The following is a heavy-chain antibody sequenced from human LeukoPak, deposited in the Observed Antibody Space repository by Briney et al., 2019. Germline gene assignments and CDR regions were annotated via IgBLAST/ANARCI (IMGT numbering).Heavy chain of an antibody. CDR1: GFTFSSYW. CDR2: IKQDGSEK. D-gene: IGHD6-13*01. V-gene: IGHV3-7*01. CDR3: ARVLGYSSSWYEYPTDAFDI. Sequence: GGSLRLSCAASGFTFSSYWMSWVRQAPGKGPEWVANIKQDGSEKYYVDSVKGRFTISRDNAKNSLYLQMNSLRAEDTAVYYCARVLGYSSSWYEYPTDAFDIWGQGTMVTVSS. J-gene: IGHJ3*02.